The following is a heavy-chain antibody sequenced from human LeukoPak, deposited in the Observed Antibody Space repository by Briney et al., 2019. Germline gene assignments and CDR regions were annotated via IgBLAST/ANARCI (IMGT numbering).Heavy chain of an antibody. CDR1: AFAFTSYG. Sequence: SLKGSYAPFAFAFTSYGMHWVRQAPGKGLLWVAVIWYDGSNKYYADSVKGRFTITRDNSVNTLYPQMSSLRAEDTAVYYCARDLLGAYYYGMDVWGQGATVTVSS. CDR3: ARDLLGAYYYGMDV. CDR2: IWYDGSNK. J-gene: IGHJ6*02. V-gene: IGHV3-33*01.